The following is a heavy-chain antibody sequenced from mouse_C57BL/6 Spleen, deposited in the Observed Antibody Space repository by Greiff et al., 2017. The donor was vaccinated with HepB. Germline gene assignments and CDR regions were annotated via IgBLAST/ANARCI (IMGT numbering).Heavy chain of an antibody. CDR1: GYTFTSYW. V-gene: IGHV1-61*01. J-gene: IGHJ1*03. D-gene: IGHD1-1*01. CDR2: IYPSDSET. CDR3: ARGGIRYWYFDV. Sequence: VKLQQPGAELVRPGSSVKLSCKASGYTFTSYWMDWVKQRPGQGLEWIGNIYPSDSETHYNQKFKDKATLTVDKSSSTAYMQLSSLTSEDSAVYYCARGGIRYWYFDVWGTGTTVTVSS.